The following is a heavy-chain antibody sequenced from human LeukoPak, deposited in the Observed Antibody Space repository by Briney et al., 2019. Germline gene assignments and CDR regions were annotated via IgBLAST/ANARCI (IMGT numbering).Heavy chain of an antibody. Sequence: SETLSLTCTVSGGSISSSSYYWGWIRQPPGKGLEWIGSIYYSGSTYYNPSLKSRVTISVDTSKNQFSLKLSSVTAADTAVYYCARHTGYDILTGYYRDDAFDIWGQGTMVTVSS. CDR1: GGSISSSSYY. V-gene: IGHV4-39*01. CDR2: IYYSGST. J-gene: IGHJ3*02. D-gene: IGHD3-9*01. CDR3: ARHTGYDILTGYYRDDAFDI.